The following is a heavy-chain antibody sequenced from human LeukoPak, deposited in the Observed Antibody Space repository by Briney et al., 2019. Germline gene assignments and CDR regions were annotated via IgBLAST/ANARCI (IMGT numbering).Heavy chain of an antibody. Sequence: GGSLRLSCAASGFTVSSNYMSWVRQAPGKGLEWVSVIYSGGSTYYADSVKGRFTISRHNSKNTLYLQINSLRAEDTAVYYCARGVRGARYCSGGSCPGSFDYWGQGTLVTVSS. CDR2: IYSGGST. D-gene: IGHD2-15*01. J-gene: IGHJ4*02. CDR1: GFTVSSNY. CDR3: ARGVRGARYCSGGSCPGSFDY. V-gene: IGHV3-53*04.